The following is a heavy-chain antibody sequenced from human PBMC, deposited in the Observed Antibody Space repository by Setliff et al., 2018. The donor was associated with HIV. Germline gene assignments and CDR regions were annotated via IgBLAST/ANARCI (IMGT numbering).Heavy chain of an antibody. Sequence: SETLSLTCTVSGGIISSDSFFWSWIRQPAGKGLEWIGHISATGSTNYNPSLKSRVTMSLDTSKNQFSLNLNSVTAADAAVYFCARAREGWKPFAFDYWGQGTPVTVSS. CDR3: ARAREGWKPFAFDY. CDR2: ISATGST. V-gene: IGHV4-61*09. D-gene: IGHD1-1*01. J-gene: IGHJ4*02. CDR1: GGIISSDSFF.